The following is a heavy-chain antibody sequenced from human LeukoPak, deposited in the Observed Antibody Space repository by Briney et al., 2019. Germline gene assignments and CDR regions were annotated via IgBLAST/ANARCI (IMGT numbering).Heavy chain of an antibody. Sequence: ASVKVSCKASGYTFTYRYLHWVRQAPGQALEWMGWITPFNGNTNYARKFQDRVTITRDRSMSTAYMELSSLRSEDTAMYYCASPSGSYSDAFDIWSQGTMVTVSS. CDR1: GYTFTYRY. J-gene: IGHJ3*02. V-gene: IGHV1-45*02. CDR3: ASPSGSYSDAFDI. CDR2: ITPFNGNT. D-gene: IGHD1-26*01.